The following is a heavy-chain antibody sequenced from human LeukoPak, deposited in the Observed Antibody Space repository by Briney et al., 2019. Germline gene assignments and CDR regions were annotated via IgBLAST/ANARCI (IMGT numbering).Heavy chain of an antibody. D-gene: IGHD2-2*01. CDR3: ARAGDCSSTSCLIHGHYYYIDV. Sequence: PSETMSLTCTVSARSFSSGSSYWGWIRQPAGKGLEWIGRIYTSGSTNYKPSIKSRVTISVGTSKNQLSLKLSSVTAADTAVYYCARAGDCSSTSCLIHGHYYYIDVGGKGSTVTVSS. CDR1: ARSFSSGSSY. CDR2: IYTSGST. V-gene: IGHV4-61*02. J-gene: IGHJ6*03.